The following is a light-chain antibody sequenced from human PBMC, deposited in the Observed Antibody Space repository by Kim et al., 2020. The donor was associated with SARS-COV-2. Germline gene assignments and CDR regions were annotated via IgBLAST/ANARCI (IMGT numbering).Light chain of an antibody. Sequence: GERVSLSCFGGSSCIECSYVDWSQEHQGTAPKRLIYRNNQRPSGVPDRFSGSKSGPSASLTISGIRSEDKADYYCAEWDDSLSGQVFGTGTKVTVL. J-gene: IGLJ1*01. V-gene: IGLV1-47*01. CDR2: RNN. CDR1: SSCIECSY. CDR3: AEWDDSLSGQV.